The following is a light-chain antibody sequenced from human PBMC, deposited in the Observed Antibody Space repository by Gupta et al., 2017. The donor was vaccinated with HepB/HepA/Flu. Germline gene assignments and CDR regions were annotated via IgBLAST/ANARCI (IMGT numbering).Light chain of an antibody. CDR1: SSNIGAGYD. CDR3: QSYDSSLSGYV. J-gene: IGLJ1*01. CDR2: GNS. Sequence: QSVLTPPPSVSGAPGQRVTISCTGSSSNIGAGYDVHWYQQLPGTAPKLLIYGNSNRPSGVPDRFSGSKSGTSASLAITGLRAEDEADYYCQSYDSSLSGYVFGTGTKVTVL. V-gene: IGLV1-40*01.